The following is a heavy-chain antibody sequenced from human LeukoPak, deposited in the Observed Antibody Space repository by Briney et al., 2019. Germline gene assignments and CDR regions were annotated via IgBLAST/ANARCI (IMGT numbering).Heavy chain of an antibody. CDR1: GGSISGGIYR. Sequence: SETLSLTCTVSGGSISGGIYRWGWIRQPPGKGLEWIGNIHYRERTYYHPSLKTRVTMSVDTSKSHFSLKLSSVTAADTAVYYCARVVGYYDSSGLFDYWGQGTLVTVSS. J-gene: IGHJ4*02. V-gene: IGHV4-39*02. CDR3: ARVVGYYDSSGLFDY. D-gene: IGHD3-22*01. CDR2: IHYRERT.